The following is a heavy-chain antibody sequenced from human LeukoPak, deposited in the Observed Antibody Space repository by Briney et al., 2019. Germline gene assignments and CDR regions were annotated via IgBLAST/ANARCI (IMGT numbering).Heavy chain of an antibody. CDR3: AKDMSVDFWSGYYTNWFDP. CDR1: GFTFSSYA. V-gene: IGHV3-23*01. J-gene: IGHJ5*02. CDR2: ISGSGGST. D-gene: IGHD3-3*01. Sequence: GGSLRLSCAASGFTFSSYAMSWVRQAPGKGLEWVSAISGSGGSTYYADSVKGRFTISRDNSKNTLYLQMNSLRAEDTAVYYLAKDMSVDFWSGYYTNWFDPWGQGTLVAVSS.